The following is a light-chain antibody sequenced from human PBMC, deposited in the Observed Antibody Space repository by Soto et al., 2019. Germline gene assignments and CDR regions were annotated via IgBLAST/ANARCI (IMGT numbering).Light chain of an antibody. V-gene: IGLV2-14*01. CDR3: SSYTSSNTYV. CDR1: SSDVGDYNY. CDR2: EVS. J-gene: IGLJ1*01. Sequence: SVLTQPASVSGSPGQSITISCTGTSSDVGDYNYVSWYQQHPGKAPKLMIYEVSNRPSGVSNRFSGSKSGNTASLTISGLQAEDEADYYCSSYTSSNTYVFGPGTKVTVL.